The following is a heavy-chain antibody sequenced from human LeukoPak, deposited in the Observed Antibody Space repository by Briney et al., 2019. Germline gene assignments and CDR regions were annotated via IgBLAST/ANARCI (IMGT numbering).Heavy chain of an antibody. CDR3: ARANNSSWHN. J-gene: IGHJ6*02. Sequence: GGSLRLSCATSGFTFSSNWMSWVRHVPGRGLDWVANIKPDGSAQYYAASVKGRFTVSRDNAKNSLYLQMNSLRVEDTAVYYCARANNSSWHNWGPGTTVTVSS. D-gene: IGHD6-13*01. CDR1: GFTFSSNW. V-gene: IGHV3-7*01. CDR2: IKPDGSAQ.